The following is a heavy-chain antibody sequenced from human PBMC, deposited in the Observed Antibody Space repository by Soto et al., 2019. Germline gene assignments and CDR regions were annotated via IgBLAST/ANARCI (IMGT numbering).Heavy chain of an antibody. CDR2: IKQDGSEK. V-gene: IGHV3-7*03. CDR1: GFTFSSDW. Sequence: VGSQRLSCAASGFTFSSDWMSWFRQAPVKGLEWVANIKQDGSEKYYVDSVKGRFTISRDNAKNSLYLQMNSLRAEDTAVYYCARDLWSGPFDYWGQGTLVTVSS. CDR3: ARDLWSGPFDY. D-gene: IGHD2-21*01. J-gene: IGHJ4*02.